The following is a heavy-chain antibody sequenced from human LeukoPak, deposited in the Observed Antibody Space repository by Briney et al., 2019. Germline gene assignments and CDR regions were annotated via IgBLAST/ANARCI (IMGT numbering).Heavy chain of an antibody. D-gene: IGHD6-19*01. CDR1: GLTFAAHA. J-gene: IGHJ4*01. CDR2: ISGVGASK. Sequence: PGGSLSLSCAACGLTFAAHAMHWLGQAPAQGLKWVSFISGVGASKYYADSAKGRFPIFSGNSKNSLHLQVNSLRTDDTALYYCARGSQLLIDYWGHGTLVTVSS. CDR3: ARGSQLLIDY. V-gene: IGHV3-43*02.